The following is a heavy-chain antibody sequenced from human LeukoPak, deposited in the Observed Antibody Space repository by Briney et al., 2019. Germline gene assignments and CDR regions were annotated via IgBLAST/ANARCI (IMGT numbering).Heavy chain of an antibody. D-gene: IGHD3-3*01. V-gene: IGHV4-30-4*01. CDR2: IYYSGST. Sequence: SETLSLTCTVSGGSIGSDDYYWSWIRQPPGKGLEWIGCIYYSGSTYYNPSLKSRVTISVDTSKNQFSLKLNSVTAADTAVYYCARGVERIFGVVNWFDPWGQGTPVTASS. CDR1: GGSIGSDDYY. J-gene: IGHJ5*02. CDR3: ARGVERIFGVVNWFDP.